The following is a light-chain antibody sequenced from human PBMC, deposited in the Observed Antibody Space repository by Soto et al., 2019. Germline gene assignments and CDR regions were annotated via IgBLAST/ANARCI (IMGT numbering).Light chain of an antibody. CDR2: EVS. CDR1: SSDVGGYNY. CDR3: SSYTSSSIDYA. J-gene: IGLJ1*01. V-gene: IGLV2-14*01. Sequence: QSALTQPASVSGSPGQSITISCTGTSSDVGGYNYVSWYQQHPGKAPKLMIYEVSNRPSGVSNRFSGSKSGNTASLTISGLQAEDVADYYCSSYTSSSIDYAFGTGTKLTVL.